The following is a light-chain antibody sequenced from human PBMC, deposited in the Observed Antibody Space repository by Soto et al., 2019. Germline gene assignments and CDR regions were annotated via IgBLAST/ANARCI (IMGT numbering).Light chain of an antibody. J-gene: IGKJ4*01. CDR3: QQYNSYSALT. CDR1: QSISRW. CDR2: DAS. V-gene: IGKV1-5*01. Sequence: DIPMTQSPSTLSASVGDRVTITCRASQSISRWLAWYQQRPGKAPQLLIYDASSLQSGAPSRFSGSGSGTEFTLTISSLQPDDFATFYCQQYNSYSALTFGGGTKVEIK.